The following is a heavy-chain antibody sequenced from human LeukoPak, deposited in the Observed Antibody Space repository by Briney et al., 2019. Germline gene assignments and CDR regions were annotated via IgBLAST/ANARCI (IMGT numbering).Heavy chain of an antibody. J-gene: IGHJ4*02. Sequence: PSETLSLTCTVSGGSISSSSYYWGWIRQPPGKGLEWIRSIYYSGSTYYNPSLKSRVTISVDTSKNQFSLKLSSVTAADTAVYYCARRPRPGLWFGELSYFDYWGQGTLVTVSS. CDR2: IYYSGST. CDR1: GGSISSSSYY. CDR3: ARRPRPGLWFGELSYFDY. V-gene: IGHV4-39*01. D-gene: IGHD3-10*01.